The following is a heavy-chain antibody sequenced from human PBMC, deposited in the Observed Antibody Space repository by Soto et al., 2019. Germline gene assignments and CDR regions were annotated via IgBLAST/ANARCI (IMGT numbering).Heavy chain of an antibody. CDR2: IVPLSGTP. J-gene: IGHJ4*02. CDR1: GGNSNSYS. V-gene: IGHV1-69*06. Sequence: QVRLVQSGAEVKKPGSSVKLSCKVSGGNSNSYSIAWVRQAPGQGLQWLGTIVPLSGTPNHAQQFQARVTNTCDNTKNPGYLGMGQPRSWDTGILFCAREWEAKFRGGIFDHWGQGSL. CDR3: AREWEAKFRGGIFDH. D-gene: IGHD1-26*01.